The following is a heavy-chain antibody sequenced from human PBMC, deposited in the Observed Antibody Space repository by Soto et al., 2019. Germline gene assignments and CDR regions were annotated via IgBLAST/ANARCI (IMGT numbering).Heavy chain of an antibody. CDR2: IDYRGST. CDR1: GGSISSGGYY. J-gene: IGHJ5*02. V-gene: IGHV4-31*03. D-gene: IGHD2-15*01. CDR3: ASVVGINWFDP. Sequence: QVQLQESGPGLVKPSQTLSLTCTVSGGSISSGGYYWSWIRQHPGKGLEWIGYIDYRGSTYYNPSLKSRVTTSVDASNTQCSLKLSSVTAAATAVHYCASVVGINWFDPWGQGTRVAISS.